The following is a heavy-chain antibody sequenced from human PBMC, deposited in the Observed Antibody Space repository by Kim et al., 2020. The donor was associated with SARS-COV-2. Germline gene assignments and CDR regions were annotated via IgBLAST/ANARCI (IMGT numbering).Heavy chain of an antibody. D-gene: IGHD6-19*01. Sequence: GGSLRLSCAASGFTFSSYAMSWVRQAPGKGLEWVSAISGSGGSTYYADSVKGRFTISRDNSKNTLYLQMNSLRAEDTAVYYCAKDPGSIIAVAGLFDYWGQGTLVTVSS. CDR2: ISGSGGST. CDR1: GFTFSSYA. V-gene: IGHV3-23*01. J-gene: IGHJ4*02. CDR3: AKDPGSIIAVAGLFDY.